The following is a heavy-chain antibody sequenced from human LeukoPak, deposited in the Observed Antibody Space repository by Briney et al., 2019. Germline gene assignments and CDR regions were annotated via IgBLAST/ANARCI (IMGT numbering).Heavy chain of an antibody. Sequence: GASVKVSCKASGGTFSSYAISWVRQAPGQGLEWMGRIIPILGIANYAQKFQGRVTITADKSTSTAYMELCSLRSEDTAVYYCARHPKSGYSGYESDYWGQGTLVTVSS. V-gene: IGHV1-69*04. CDR1: GGTFSSYA. CDR3: ARHPKSGYSGYESDY. CDR2: IIPILGIA. J-gene: IGHJ4*02. D-gene: IGHD5-12*01.